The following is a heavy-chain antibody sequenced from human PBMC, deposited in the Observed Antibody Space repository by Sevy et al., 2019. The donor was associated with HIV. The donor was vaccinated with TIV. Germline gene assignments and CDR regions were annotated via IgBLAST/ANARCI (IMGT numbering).Heavy chain of an antibody. CDR1: GFTVSSNY. D-gene: IGHD3-10*01. CDR3: ARGEGFGELGVG. V-gene: IGHV3-66*01. J-gene: IGHJ4*02. CDR2: IYSGGST. Sequence: GGSLRLSCAASGFTVSSNYMSWVRQAPGKGLQWVSVIYSGGSTYYADSVKGRFTISRDNSKNPLYLQMNSLRAEDTAVYYCARGEGFGELGVGWGQGTLVTVSS.